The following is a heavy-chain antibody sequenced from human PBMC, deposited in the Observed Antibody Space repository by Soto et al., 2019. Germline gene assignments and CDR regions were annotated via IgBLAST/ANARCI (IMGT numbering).Heavy chain of an antibody. Sequence: RASVKVSCKTSGYSFTAYGISWVRQAPGQGLEWMGWISCYNGKTKYAQKVQGGVTMTTDTSTSTAYMEVRSLRSDDTAIYYCARDAPPPELRFLEWHNYDYNGMDVWGQGTTVTVSS. CDR3: ARDAPPPELRFLEWHNYDYNGMDV. CDR2: ISCYNGKT. D-gene: IGHD3-3*01. J-gene: IGHJ6*02. CDR1: GYSFTAYG. V-gene: IGHV1-18*01.